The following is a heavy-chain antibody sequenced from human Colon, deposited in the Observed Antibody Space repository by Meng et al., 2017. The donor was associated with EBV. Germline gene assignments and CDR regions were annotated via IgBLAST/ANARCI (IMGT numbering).Heavy chain of an antibody. D-gene: IGHD4-17*01. Sequence: AHRQERGPGVVDASAPLSLTSVVFAVSGSSGRGWSWIRQRPGKGFQWIGEIFHTGSANHNPSLQSRVSLSLDRSKNEVSLHLTSVTAADTAVYYCARNLLVMSTVTLASWGQGVLVTVSS. V-gene: IGHV4-4*02. CDR1: AVSGSSGRG. J-gene: IGHJ5*02. CDR3: ARNLLVMSTVTLAS. CDR2: IFHTGSA.